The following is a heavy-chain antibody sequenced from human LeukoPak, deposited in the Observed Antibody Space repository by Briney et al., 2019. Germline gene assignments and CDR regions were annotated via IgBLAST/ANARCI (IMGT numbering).Heavy chain of an antibody. Sequence: ASVKVSCKASGYTFNSYYMHWVRQAPGQGLEWMGIINPSGGSTSYAQKFQGRVTMTRDTSTSTVYMELSSLRSEDTAVYYCARGLENDYGGNSYFQHWGQGTLVTVSS. D-gene: IGHD4-23*01. CDR2: INPSGGST. V-gene: IGHV1-46*02. CDR1: GYTFNSYY. CDR3: ARGLENDYGGNSYFQH. J-gene: IGHJ1*01.